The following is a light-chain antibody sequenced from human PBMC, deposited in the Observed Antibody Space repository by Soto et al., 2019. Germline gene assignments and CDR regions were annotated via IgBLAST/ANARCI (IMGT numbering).Light chain of an antibody. J-gene: IGLJ2*01. V-gene: IGLV2-11*01. CDR1: NSDVGGYSH. CDR3: CSFAGTYTI. Sequence: QSVLTQPRSVSGSPGQSVTISCTGSNSDVGGYSHVSWFQQHPGKAPKLMIYDVTKRPSGVPDRFSGSKSGNTASLTISGLQAEDESDYYCCSFAGTYTIFGGGTKLTVL. CDR2: DVT.